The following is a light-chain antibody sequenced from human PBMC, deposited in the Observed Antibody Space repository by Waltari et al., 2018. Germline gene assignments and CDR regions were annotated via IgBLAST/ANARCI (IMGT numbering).Light chain of an antibody. V-gene: IGKV3-20*01. Sequence: EIVLTQSPGTLSLSPGDRATLSCRASQSVSRTLAWYQQKPGQAPSLLIYGASIRATGNPDRFSGSGSGTDFSLTISRLEPEDFAVYYCQHYVTLPVTFGQGTKVEIK. CDR1: QSVSRT. J-gene: IGKJ1*01. CDR2: GAS. CDR3: QHYVTLPVT.